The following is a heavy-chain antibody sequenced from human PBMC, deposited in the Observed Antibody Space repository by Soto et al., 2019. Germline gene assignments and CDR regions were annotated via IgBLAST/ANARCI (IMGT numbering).Heavy chain of an antibody. V-gene: IGHV4-39*01. CDR2: IYYSRST. D-gene: IGHD1-1*01. CDR3: ARPRDRYNTHFDY. Sequence: SETLSLTCTVSGGSISSSSYYWGWIRQPPGKGLEWIGSIYYSRSTYYNPSLKSRVTISVDTSKNQFSLKLSSVTAADTAVYYCARPRDRYNTHFDYWGQGTLVTVS. CDR1: GGSISSSSYY. J-gene: IGHJ4*02.